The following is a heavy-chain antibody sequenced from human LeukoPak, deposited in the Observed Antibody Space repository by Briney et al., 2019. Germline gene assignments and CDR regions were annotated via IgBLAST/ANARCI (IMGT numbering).Heavy chain of an antibody. CDR3: ARGGSYLSAFDI. Sequence: KLQGRVTMTTDTSTSTAYMDLRSLRSDDTAVYYCARGGSYLSAFDIWGQGTMVTVSS. V-gene: IGHV1-18*01. D-gene: IGHD1-26*01. J-gene: IGHJ3*02.